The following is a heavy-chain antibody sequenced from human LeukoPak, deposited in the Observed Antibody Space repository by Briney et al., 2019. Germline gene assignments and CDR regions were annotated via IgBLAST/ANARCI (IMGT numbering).Heavy chain of an antibody. J-gene: IGHJ3*02. D-gene: IGHD5-24*01. Sequence: ASVKVSCKASRDTFINNVISWLRQVPGQGLEWMGGIIPIFGSAAYAQKFQGRVTITADESTSTAYMDLSSLRSEDTAVYYCARDVPPEGWLQLGAFDIWGQGTMVTVSS. CDR1: RDTFINNV. V-gene: IGHV1-69*13. CDR3: ARDVPPEGWLQLGAFDI. CDR2: IIPIFGSA.